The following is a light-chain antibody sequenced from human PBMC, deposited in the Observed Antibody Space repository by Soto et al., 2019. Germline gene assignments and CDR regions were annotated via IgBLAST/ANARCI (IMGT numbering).Light chain of an antibody. Sequence: EIVMTQSPATLSVSPGERATLSCRASQSVGSNLAWYQQKPGQAPRLLISDASTRATGISVRFSGSRSGTEFTLTISSLQSEDFAVYYCQQYNNWPPRTFGQGTKVEIK. V-gene: IGKV3-15*01. CDR1: QSVGSN. J-gene: IGKJ1*01. CDR3: QQYNNWPPRT. CDR2: DAS.